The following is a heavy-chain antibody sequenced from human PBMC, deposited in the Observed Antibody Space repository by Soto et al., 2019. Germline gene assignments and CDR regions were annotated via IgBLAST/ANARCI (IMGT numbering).Heavy chain of an antibody. CDR2: ISGSGGST. Sequence: GGSLRLSCAASGFTFSSYAMSWVRQAPGKGLEWVSAISGSGGSTYYADSVKGRFTISRDNSKNTLYLQMNSLRAEDTAVYYCAKASLGYYDILTGYRRGYYFDYWGQGTLVTVSS. V-gene: IGHV3-23*01. D-gene: IGHD3-9*01. CDR3: AKASLGYYDILTGYRRGYYFDY. CDR1: GFTFSSYA. J-gene: IGHJ4*02.